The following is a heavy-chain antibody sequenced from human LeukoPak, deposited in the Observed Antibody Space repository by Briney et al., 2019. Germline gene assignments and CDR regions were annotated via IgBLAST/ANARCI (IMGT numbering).Heavy chain of an antibody. V-gene: IGHV3-7*01. CDR3: ARDAGWGYYDL. J-gene: IGHJ4*02. Sequence: GGSLRLSCVASGFTFTISWVTWVRQAPGKGLEWVANIDKHGSGKYYVDSVRGRFAISRDYASNSVFLQMNSLRAEDTSVYYCARDAGWGYYDLWGQGTPVTVSS. D-gene: IGHD1-26*01. CDR1: GFTFTISW. CDR2: IDKHGSGK.